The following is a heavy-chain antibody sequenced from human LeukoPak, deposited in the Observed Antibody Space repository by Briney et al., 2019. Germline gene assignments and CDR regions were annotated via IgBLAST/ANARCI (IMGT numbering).Heavy chain of an antibody. J-gene: IGHJ3*02. CDR1: GYTFTSYG. D-gene: IGHD6-19*01. CDR2: INPNSGGT. V-gene: IGHV1-2*02. CDR3: ARGGSGWFDAFDI. Sequence: GASVKVSCKASGYTFTSYGISWVRQAPGQGLEWMGWINPNSGGTNYAQKFQGRVTMTRDTSISTAYMELSTLRSDDTAVYYCARGGSGWFDAFDIWGQGTMVTVSS.